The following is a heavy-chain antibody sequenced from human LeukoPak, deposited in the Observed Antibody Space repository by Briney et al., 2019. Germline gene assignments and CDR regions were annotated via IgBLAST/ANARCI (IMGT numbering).Heavy chain of an antibody. CDR2: IISRSSYI. D-gene: IGHD3-9*01. CDR1: GFTFSIYT. Sequence: GGSLSLSCAASGFTFSIYTMIWAPHAPGKGLEWVSSIISRSSYIYYAGSVKGRFTIFRGNAKNSLYLQMNSLRAEDTAVYYCARDTYDILTGYYKWAFDIWGQGTMVTVSP. J-gene: IGHJ3*02. CDR3: ARDTYDILTGYYKWAFDI. V-gene: IGHV3-21*06.